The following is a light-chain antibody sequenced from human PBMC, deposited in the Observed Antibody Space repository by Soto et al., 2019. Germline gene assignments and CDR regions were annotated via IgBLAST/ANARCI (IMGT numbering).Light chain of an antibody. Sequence: DIQMTQSPSTLSASVGDRVTITWRASQSISSWLAWYQQKPGKAPKLLIYDASSLESGVPSRFSGSGSGTEFTLTISSLQPDDFATYYCQQYNGYPLTFGGGTKVDIK. CDR2: DAS. CDR1: QSISSW. J-gene: IGKJ4*01. V-gene: IGKV1-5*01. CDR3: QQYNGYPLT.